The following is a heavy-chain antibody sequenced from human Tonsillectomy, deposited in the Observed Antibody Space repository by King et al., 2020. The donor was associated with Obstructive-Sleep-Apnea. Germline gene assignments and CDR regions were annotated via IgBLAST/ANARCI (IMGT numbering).Heavy chain of an antibody. V-gene: IGHV3-23*04. CDR2: ISPSGSGT. D-gene: IGHD2-8*02. CDR1: GFTFSRDA. J-gene: IGHJ6*02. Sequence: VQLVESGGGLVQPGGSLRLSCEASGFTFSRDAMTWVRQAPGKGLEWVSSISPSGSGTYYPGSVKGHFTIPRDNSINTLFLQMSSLRADDTAVYYCARVSALLGYAMDVWGQGTTVTVSS. CDR3: ARVSALLGYAMDV.